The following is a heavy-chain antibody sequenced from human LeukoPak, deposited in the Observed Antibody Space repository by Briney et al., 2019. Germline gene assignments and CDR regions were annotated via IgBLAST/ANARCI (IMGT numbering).Heavy chain of an antibody. Sequence: ASVKVSCKASGYSFTGYYMHWVRQAPGQGLEWMGWISAYNGNTNYAQKLQGRVTMTTDTSTSTAYMELRSLRPDDTAVYYCAREGKTTVVTPDYYYGMDVWGQGTTVTVSS. J-gene: IGHJ6*02. CDR2: ISAYNGNT. CDR1: GYSFTGYY. D-gene: IGHD4-23*01. V-gene: IGHV1-18*04. CDR3: AREGKTTVVTPDYYYGMDV.